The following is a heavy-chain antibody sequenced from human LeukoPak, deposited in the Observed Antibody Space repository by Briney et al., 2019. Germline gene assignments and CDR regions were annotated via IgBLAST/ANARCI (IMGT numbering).Heavy chain of an antibody. J-gene: IGHJ1*01. CDR1: GASIRNKY. CDR2: IYSSGNT. Sequence: PSETLSLTCTVSGASIRNKYWSWIRQPAGKGLEWIGRIYSSGNTNYKASLKSRVTISLDTSKNQFSLRLSSVTAADTAVYYCARSYSGSFLYWGQGSLVTVSS. D-gene: IGHD1-26*01. CDR3: ARSYSGSFLY. V-gene: IGHV4-4*07.